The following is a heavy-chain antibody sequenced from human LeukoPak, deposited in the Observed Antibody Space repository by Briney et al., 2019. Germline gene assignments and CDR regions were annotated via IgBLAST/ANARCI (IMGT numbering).Heavy chain of an antibody. CDR2: IYYSGNT. CDR1: GDSISSANFY. D-gene: IGHD3-3*01. J-gene: IGHJ4*02. CDR3: ARVFREWLVSSIDY. Sequence: SETLSLTCTVSGDSISSANFYWGWIRQPPGKGLEWIGSIYYSGNTYYNPSLKSRVTISVDTSKNQFSLKLRSVTAADTAVYYCARVFREWLVSSIDYWGQGTLVTVSS. V-gene: IGHV4-39*07.